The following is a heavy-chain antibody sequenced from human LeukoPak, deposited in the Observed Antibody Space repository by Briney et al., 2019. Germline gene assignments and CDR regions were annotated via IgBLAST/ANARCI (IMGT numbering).Heavy chain of an antibody. D-gene: IGHD2-2*01. CDR1: GFTFSDQN. Sequence: GGSLRLFCAASGFTFSDQNMDWVRQAPGKGLELVSRSRNNANSNNKEYAATVKGRFDTSRDDSKNSLYLQMNSLRVEDTAVYYCAKKDIVVVLAAFDYWGQGTLVTVSS. J-gene: IGHJ4*02. V-gene: IGHV3-72*01. CDR2: SRNNANSNNK. CDR3: AKKDIVVVLAAFDY.